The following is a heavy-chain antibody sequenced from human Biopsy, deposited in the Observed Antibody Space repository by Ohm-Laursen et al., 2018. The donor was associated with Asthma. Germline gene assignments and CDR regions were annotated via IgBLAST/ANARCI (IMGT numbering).Heavy chain of an antibody. D-gene: IGHD3-3*02. CDR1: AGTLSNYA. J-gene: IGHJ6*02. V-gene: IGHV1-69*05. CDR3: ARPSPNRDILYYYYHMDV. Sequence: SETASCNASAGTLSNYAISSARQPPRLGLGCMGGIAAVFGSSNYAQRFQGRVTITTDIFTRTVYMELSGLRFDDTAIYYCARPSPNRDILYYYYHMDVWGQGTTVTVSS. CDR2: IAAVFGSS.